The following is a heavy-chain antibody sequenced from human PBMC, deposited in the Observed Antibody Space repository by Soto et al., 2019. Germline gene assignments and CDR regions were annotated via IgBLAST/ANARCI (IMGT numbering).Heavy chain of an antibody. CDR1: GGSFSGYY. D-gene: IGHD3-3*01. V-gene: IGHV4-34*01. CDR2: INHSGST. Sequence: QVQLQQWGAGLLKPSETLSLTCAVYGGSFSGYYWSWLRQPPGKGLEWIGEINHSGSTNYNPSLKSRVTISVDTSKNQFSLKLSSVTAADTAVYYCARGKGRITIFGVVTEDFDYWGQGTLVTVSS. J-gene: IGHJ4*02. CDR3: ARGKGRITIFGVVTEDFDY.